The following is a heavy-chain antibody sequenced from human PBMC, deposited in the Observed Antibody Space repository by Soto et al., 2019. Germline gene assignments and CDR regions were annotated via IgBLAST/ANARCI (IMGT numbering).Heavy chain of an antibody. CDR1: GFSLKNSGVG. D-gene: IGHD6-13*01. Sequence: QITLEESGPSLVKPTQTLTLTCTFSGFSLKNSGVGVAWLRQPPGKALEWLALIYWNDDKRYSPTLKNRININKDTSKNQVVLTMTNMDTVDTGTYYCAHRRGIAAIATFDYWGQGMLVTVSS. CDR2: IYWNDDK. CDR3: AHRRGIAAIATFDY. J-gene: IGHJ4*02. V-gene: IGHV2-5*01.